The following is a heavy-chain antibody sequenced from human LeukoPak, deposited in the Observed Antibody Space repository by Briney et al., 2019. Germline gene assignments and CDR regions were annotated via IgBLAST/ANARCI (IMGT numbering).Heavy chain of an antibody. CDR3: ARVGWDPEGDAFYI. CDR2: TKQVGSEK. CDR1: GFTFSSYW. J-gene: IGHJ3*02. D-gene: IGHD1-26*01. Sequence: PGESRSLSCAASGFTFSSYWMSWVRQAPGKGLEWVANTKQVGSEKYYVDSVKGRLTLSRDNAKNSLYLKMDSRRAEDTAVYSCARVGWDPEGDAFYIWGQGKMVTVSS. V-gene: IGHV3-7*01.